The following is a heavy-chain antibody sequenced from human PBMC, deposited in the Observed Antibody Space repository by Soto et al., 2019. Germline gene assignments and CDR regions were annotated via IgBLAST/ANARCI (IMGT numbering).Heavy chain of an antibody. CDR3: ARERLRTGDY. CDR2: TASKDESYTT. V-gene: IGHV3-72*01. Sequence: PGGSLRLSCAASGFTFSDHYMDWVRQAPGKGLEWVGRTASKDESYTTGYAASVKGRITVSRDDSKSTLFLQMNSLRTEDTAVYYCARERLRTGDYWGQGTLVTVSS. D-gene: IGHD3-3*01. J-gene: IGHJ4*02. CDR1: GFTFSDHY.